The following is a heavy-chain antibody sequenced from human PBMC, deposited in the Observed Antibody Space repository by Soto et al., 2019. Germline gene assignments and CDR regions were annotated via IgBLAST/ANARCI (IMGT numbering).Heavy chain of an antibody. V-gene: IGHV3-23*01. D-gene: IGHD2-8*02. Sequence: PGGSLRLSCAASGFNFKGYGISWVRQSPEKGLEWVASINFFLGKTYYADSVKGRSTISKDDAKDTVYLHLNSLRSDDTAMYYCARGGVYGTDHYYRAMDAWGRGSPVTVSS. J-gene: IGHJ6*02. CDR3: ARGGVYGTDHYYRAMDA. CDR1: GFNFKGYG. CDR2: INFFLGKT.